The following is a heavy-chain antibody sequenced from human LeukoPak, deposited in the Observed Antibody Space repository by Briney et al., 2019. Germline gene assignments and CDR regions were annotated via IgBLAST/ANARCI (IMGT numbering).Heavy chain of an antibody. CDR3: ACWYSSGWWFFDY. Sequence: ASVKVSCQASGYTFTRYGIRWVRPAPGQGLEGMGWSSAYNGNTNYAQKLQGRVTMTTDTSTSTAYMELRSLRSDDTAVYYCACWYSSGWWFFDYWGQGTLVTVSS. CDR1: GYTFTRYG. J-gene: IGHJ4*02. V-gene: IGHV1-18*01. CDR2: SSAYNGNT. D-gene: IGHD6-19*01.